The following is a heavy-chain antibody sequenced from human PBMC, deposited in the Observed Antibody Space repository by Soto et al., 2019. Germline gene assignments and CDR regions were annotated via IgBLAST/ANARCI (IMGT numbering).Heavy chain of an antibody. CDR2: IYYSGST. V-gene: IGHV4-39*01. CDR3: ASLPRYCSGGSCYYTEYFQH. Sequence: QLQLQESGPGLVKPSETLSLTCTVSGGSISSSSYYWGWIRPPPGKGLEWMGSIYYSGSTYYNPSLKSRVPISVDTSQNQFYLKLSSVTDADTAVYYCASLPRYCSGGSCYYTEYFQHWGQGTLVTVSS. D-gene: IGHD2-15*01. CDR1: GGSISSSSYY. J-gene: IGHJ1*01.